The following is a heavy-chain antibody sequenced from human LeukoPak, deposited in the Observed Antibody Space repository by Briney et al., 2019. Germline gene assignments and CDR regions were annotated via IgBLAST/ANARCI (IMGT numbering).Heavy chain of an antibody. CDR1: GGTFSGYA. Sequence: SVKVSCKASGGTFSGYAISWVRQAPGQGLEWMGGIIPIFGTANYAQKFQGRVTITADESTSTAYMELSSLRSEDTAVYYCARDLGCSSGWYCNYWGQGPLVTVSS. D-gene: IGHD6-19*01. J-gene: IGHJ4*02. V-gene: IGHV1-69*13. CDR3: ARDLGCSSGWYCNY. CDR2: IIPIFGTA.